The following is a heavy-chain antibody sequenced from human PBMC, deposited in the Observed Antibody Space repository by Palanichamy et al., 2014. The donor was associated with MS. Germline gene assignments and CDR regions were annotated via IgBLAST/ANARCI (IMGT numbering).Heavy chain of an antibody. CDR2: ISTSLGKA. J-gene: IGHJ3*02. Sequence: QAQLVQSGTEVQKPGASVKVSCKSSGYSFTTYGVSWVRQAPGQGLEWMGWISTSLGKANCVQKFQGRVTLTTDASTSTVYMELRSLRSDDTAVYYCARDWECTHGGCYDVFDIWGQGTVVIVSS. CDR3: ARDWECTHGGCYDVFDI. D-gene: IGHD2-15*01. V-gene: IGHV1-18*01. CDR1: GYSFTTYG.